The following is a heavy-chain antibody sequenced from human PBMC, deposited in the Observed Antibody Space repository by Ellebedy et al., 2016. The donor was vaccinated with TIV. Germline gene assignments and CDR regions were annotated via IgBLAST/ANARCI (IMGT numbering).Heavy chain of an antibody. Sequence: SGPTLVKPTETLTLTCTVSGFSLSNVIMSVSWIRQPPGKALEWLAHIFSNDKESYSTSLRSRLSISKDTSKSQVVLTMTNVDPVDTATYYCARALYYCSGDCSYNFDYWGQGAVVTVSS. D-gene: IGHD2-21*02. J-gene: IGHJ4*02. CDR3: ARALYYCSGDCSYNFDY. CDR2: IFSNDKE. V-gene: IGHV2-26*01. CDR1: GFSLSNVIMS.